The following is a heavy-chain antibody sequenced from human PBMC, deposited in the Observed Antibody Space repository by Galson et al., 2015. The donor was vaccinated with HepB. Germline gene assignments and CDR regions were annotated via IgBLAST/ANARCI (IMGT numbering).Heavy chain of an antibody. CDR2: INWNGGIT. CDR1: GFTFDDYG. J-gene: IGHJ4*02. CDR3: AGGFRSGWSDY. D-gene: IGHD6-19*01. V-gene: IGHV3-20*04. Sequence: SLRLSCAASGFTFDDYGMSWVRQAPGKGLEWVSGINWNGGITGYADSVKGRFTISRDNAKNSLYLQMNSLRAEETALYYCAGGFRSGWSDYWGQGTLVTVSS.